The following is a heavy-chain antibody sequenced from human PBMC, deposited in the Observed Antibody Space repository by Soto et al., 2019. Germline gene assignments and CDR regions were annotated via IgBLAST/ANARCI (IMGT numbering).Heavy chain of an antibody. CDR2: ISYDGSNA. Sequence: PGGSLRLSCAASGFTFSSYCMHWVRQAPGKGLGWVAVISYDGSNAYYADSVKGRFTISRDNSKNTLYLQMNSLRAEDTAVYYWAKDRVYDSSGPDYWGQGTLVTVSS. CDR1: GFTFSSYC. D-gene: IGHD3-22*01. V-gene: IGHV3-30*18. J-gene: IGHJ4*02. CDR3: AKDRVYDSSGPDY.